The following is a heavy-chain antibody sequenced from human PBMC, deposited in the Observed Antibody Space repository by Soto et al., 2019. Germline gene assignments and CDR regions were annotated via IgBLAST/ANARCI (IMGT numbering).Heavy chain of an antibody. Sequence: QVQLVQSGAEVKKPGASVKVSCKTSGYTFTNNGINWVRQAPGQGLEWTGWISGYNGNTAYAQKLQGRVTMTTDTFTSTAYMELRSLRSDDTAVYYCARGSTHYGMDVWGQGTTVTVSS. J-gene: IGHJ6*02. D-gene: IGHD1-1*01. CDR1: GYTFTNNG. CDR2: ISGYNGNT. CDR3: ARGSTHYGMDV. V-gene: IGHV1-18*04.